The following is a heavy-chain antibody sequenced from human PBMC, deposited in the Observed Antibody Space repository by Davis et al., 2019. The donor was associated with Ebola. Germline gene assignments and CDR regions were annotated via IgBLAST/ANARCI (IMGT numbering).Heavy chain of an antibody. CDR3: ARFVASARGWFDP. V-gene: IGHV3-7*01. CDR1: GFTFSSYW. Sequence: GESLKISCAASGFTFSSYWMSWVRQAPGKGLEWVANIKQDGSEKYYVDSVKGRFTISRDNAKNSLYLQMNSLRAEDTAVYYCARFVASARGWFDPWCQGTLVTVSS. J-gene: IGHJ5*02. D-gene: IGHD2-21*01. CDR2: IKQDGSEK.